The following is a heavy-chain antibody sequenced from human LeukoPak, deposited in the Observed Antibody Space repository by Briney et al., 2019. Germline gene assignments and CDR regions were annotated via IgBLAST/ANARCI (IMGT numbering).Heavy chain of an antibody. J-gene: IGHJ4*02. CDR1: GFTFSSYG. CDR2: ISYDGSNL. D-gene: IGHD6-19*01. CDR3: ARDRAIAVAGTVPFDY. V-gene: IGHV3-30-3*01. Sequence: GGSLRLSCAASGFTFSSYGMHWVRQAPGKGLEWVAVISYDGSNLDYADSVKGRFTISRDTSKNTLYLQMNSLRAEDTAVYYCARDRAIAVAGTVPFDYWGQGTLVTVSS.